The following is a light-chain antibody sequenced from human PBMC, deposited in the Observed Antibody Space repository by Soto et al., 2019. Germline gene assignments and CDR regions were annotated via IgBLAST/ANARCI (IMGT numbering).Light chain of an antibody. J-gene: IGKJ1*01. V-gene: IGKV3-20*01. Sequence: EIELTQSPGTLSLSPGERATLSCRASQSVSSNYLAWYQQKPGQAPSLLIYGASKRATGIPDRFRGSGSGTDSTLIISRLEPEDFAVYYGHHYGRSLWTFGQGTKVDIK. CDR2: GAS. CDR1: QSVSSNY. CDR3: HHYGRSLWT.